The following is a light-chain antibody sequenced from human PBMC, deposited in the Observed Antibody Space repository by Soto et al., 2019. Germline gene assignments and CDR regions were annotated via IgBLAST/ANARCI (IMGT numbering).Light chain of an antibody. CDR3: SSYTASNSWV. CDR2: EVT. Sequence: QSALTQPASVSGSPGQSITLSCTGTSSDVGAYNYVSWYQQHPGKAPKLMIYEVTNRPSGVSTRFSGSKSGNTASLTISGLQAEDEAAYCCSSYTASNSWVFGGGTKLTVL. CDR1: SSDVGAYNY. V-gene: IGLV2-14*01. J-gene: IGLJ3*02.